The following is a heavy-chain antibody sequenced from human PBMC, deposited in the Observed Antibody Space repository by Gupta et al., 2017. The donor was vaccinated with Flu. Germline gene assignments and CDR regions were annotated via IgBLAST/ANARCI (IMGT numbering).Heavy chain of an antibody. CDR1: GFTFSHFE. V-gene: IGHV3-48*03. J-gene: IGHJ5*02. CDR3: ASNSASYGGWWGS. CDR2: ISSRGTTI. D-gene: IGHD2-21*01. Sequence: EVQLVEVGGGLVQPGGSMSVSCAVSGFTFSHFEMNWVRQAPGKGLEWVSYISSRGTTIYYADSVKGRFTISRDNAKNSLSLQMNSLRAEDTAVYYCASNSASYGGWWGSWGQGTLVTVSS.